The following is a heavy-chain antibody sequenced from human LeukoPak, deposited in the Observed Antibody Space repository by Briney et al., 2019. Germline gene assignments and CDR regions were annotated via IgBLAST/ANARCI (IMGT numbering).Heavy chain of an antibody. CDR2: INWNGGST. V-gene: IGHV3-20*04. D-gene: IGHD6-13*01. CDR3: ARDFGSSNYFDY. CDR1: GFTFDDYG. Sequence: EGSLRLSCAASGFTFDDYGTSWVRQVPGKGLEWVSGINWNGGSTGYADSVKGRFTISRDNAKNSLFLQMNSLRAEDTALYYCARDFGSSNYFDYWGQGTLVTVSS. J-gene: IGHJ4*02.